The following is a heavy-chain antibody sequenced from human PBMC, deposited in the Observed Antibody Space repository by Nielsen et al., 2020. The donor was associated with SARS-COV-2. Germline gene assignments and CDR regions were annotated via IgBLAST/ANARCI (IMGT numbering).Heavy chain of an antibody. CDR2: IYYSGST. CDR1: GGSISSSSYY. Sequence: SETLSLTCTASGGSISSSSYYWGWIRQPPGKGLEWIGSIYYSGSTYYNPSLKSRVTISVDTSKNQFSLKLSSVTAADTAVYYCARLVATTLRYCDWVAYFDYWGQGTLVTVSS. CDR3: ARLVATTLRYCDWVAYFDY. J-gene: IGHJ4*02. V-gene: IGHV4-39*01. D-gene: IGHD3-9*01.